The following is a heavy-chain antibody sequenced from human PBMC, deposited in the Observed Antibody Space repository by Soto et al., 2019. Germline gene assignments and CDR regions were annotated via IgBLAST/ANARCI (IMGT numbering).Heavy chain of an antibody. J-gene: IGHJ5*02. CDR3: AKLSCTSSTCYFPGWFDP. CDR1: GDSISGGASF. Sequence: PSETLSLTCTVYGDSISGGASFWSWIRQPPGKGLEWIANVYYSGSSYYNPSLKSRLTISVDTTKNPFSLQLKSMTAADTAVYYCAKLSCTSSTCYFPGWFDPWGQGTLVTV. D-gene: IGHD2-2*01. V-gene: IGHV4-31*03. CDR2: VYYSGSS.